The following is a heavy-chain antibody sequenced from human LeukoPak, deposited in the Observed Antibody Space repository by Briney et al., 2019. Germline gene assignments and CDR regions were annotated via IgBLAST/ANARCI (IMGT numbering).Heavy chain of an antibody. D-gene: IGHD6-19*01. Sequence: GGSLRLSCAASGFPFRSYWMSWVRQAPGKGLEWVANINQGGTVTYYVDSVKGRFTMSRDNAENSLYLQMNSLRAEDTAVYYCARRYGSGWYDFWGQGTLVTVS. CDR3: ARRYGSGWYDF. J-gene: IGHJ5*01. CDR1: GFPFRSYW. V-gene: IGHV3-7*05. CDR2: INQGGTVT.